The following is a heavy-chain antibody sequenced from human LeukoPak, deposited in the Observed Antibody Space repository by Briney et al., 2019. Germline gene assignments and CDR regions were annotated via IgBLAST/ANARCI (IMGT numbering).Heavy chain of an antibody. CDR2: ISSSGSTI. D-gene: IGHD5-12*01. CDR3: AREVRGYDYARYYYYYDGMDV. Sequence: GGSLRLSCAASGFTFSDYYMSWIRQAPGKGLEWVSYISSSGSTIYYADSVKGRFTISRDNAKNSLYLQMNSLRAEDTAVYYCAREVRGYDYARYYYYYDGMDVWGQGTTVTVSS. J-gene: IGHJ6*02. CDR1: GFTFSDYY. V-gene: IGHV3-11*01.